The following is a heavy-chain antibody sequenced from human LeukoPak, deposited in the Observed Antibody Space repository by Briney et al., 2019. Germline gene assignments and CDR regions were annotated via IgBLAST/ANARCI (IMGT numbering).Heavy chain of an antibody. CDR3: ATDWGRWLQSPFKPFDY. J-gene: IGHJ4*02. D-gene: IGHD5-24*01. CDR2: INAYDGNT. Sequence: GASVKVSCKASGYTFTSYGISWVRQAPGQGLEWMGWINAYDGNTNYAHTLQGRVTITRDKSTSPVYMEVKSLRSDDTALYYCATDWGRWLQSPFKPFDYWGQGTMVTVSS. V-gene: IGHV1-18*01. CDR1: GYTFTSYG.